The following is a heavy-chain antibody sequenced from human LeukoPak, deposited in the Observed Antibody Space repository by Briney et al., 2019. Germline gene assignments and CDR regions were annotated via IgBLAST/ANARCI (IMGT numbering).Heavy chain of an antibody. D-gene: IGHD1-26*01. V-gene: IGHV3-23*01. J-gene: IGHJ1*01. Sequence: SGGSLRLSCAASGFTFSSYAMSWVRQAPGKGLEWVSAVSGSGSSTYYADSVKGRFTISRDNSKNTLYLQMNSLRAEDTAVYYCAKDSRGSYYYAYFQHWGQGTLVTVSS. CDR1: GFTFSSYA. CDR2: VSGSGSST. CDR3: AKDSRGSYYYAYFQH.